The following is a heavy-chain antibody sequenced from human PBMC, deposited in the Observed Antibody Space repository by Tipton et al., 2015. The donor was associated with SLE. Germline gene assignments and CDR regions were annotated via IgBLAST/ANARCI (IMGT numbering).Heavy chain of an antibody. CDR3: ARARGGRINMVRGVINAFDI. CDR1: GGSINTYF. Sequence: TLSLTCTVSGGSINTYFWSWIRQPPGKGLEWIGYIYSSGSTNYNPSLKSRVTISVDTSKNQFSLKLSSVTAADTALYYCARARGGRINMVRGVINAFDIWGQGTMVTVSS. CDR2: IYSSGST. J-gene: IGHJ3*02. D-gene: IGHD3-10*01. V-gene: IGHV4-4*08.